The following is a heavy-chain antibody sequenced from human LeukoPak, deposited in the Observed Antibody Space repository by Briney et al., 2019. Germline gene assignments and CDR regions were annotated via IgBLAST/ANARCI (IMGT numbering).Heavy chain of an antibody. J-gene: IGHJ3*02. Sequence: GRSLRLSCAASGFTFSSNAMHWVRQAPGKGLEWVAVISYDGSNKYYADSVKGRFTISRDNSKNTLYLQMNSLRAEDTAVYYCARAPVVAAIRTHFDIWGQGTMVTVSS. D-gene: IGHD2-15*01. CDR3: ARAPVVAAIRTHFDI. V-gene: IGHV3-30-3*01. CDR2: ISYDGSNK. CDR1: GFTFSSNA.